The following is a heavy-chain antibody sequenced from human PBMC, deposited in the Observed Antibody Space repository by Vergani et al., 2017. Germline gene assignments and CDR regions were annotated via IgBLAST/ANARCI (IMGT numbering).Heavy chain of an antibody. CDR2: ISWNSGSI. Sequence: EVQLVESGGGLVQPGRSLRLSCAASGFTFDDYAMHWARQAPGKGLEWVSGISWNSGSIGYADSVKGRFTISRDNAKNSLYLQMNSLRAEDTALYYCAKDISAAGTRGAFDIWGQGTMVTVSS. CDR3: AKDISAAGTRGAFDI. V-gene: IGHV3-9*01. CDR1: GFTFDDYA. D-gene: IGHD6-13*01. J-gene: IGHJ3*02.